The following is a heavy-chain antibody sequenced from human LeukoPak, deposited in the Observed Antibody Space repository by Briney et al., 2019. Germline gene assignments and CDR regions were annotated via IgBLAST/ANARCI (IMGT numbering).Heavy chain of an antibody. Sequence: GESLKISCKGSGYSFTSYWIGWVRQMPGKGLEWMGIIYPGDSDTRYSPSFQGQVTISADKSISTAYLQWSSLKASDTAMYYCARACYCGSGSYNPDVDYYYYMDVWGKGTTVTISS. V-gene: IGHV5-51*01. CDR2: IYPGDSDT. D-gene: IGHD3-10*01. CDR3: ARACYCGSGSYNPDVDYYYYMDV. J-gene: IGHJ6*03. CDR1: GYSFTSYW.